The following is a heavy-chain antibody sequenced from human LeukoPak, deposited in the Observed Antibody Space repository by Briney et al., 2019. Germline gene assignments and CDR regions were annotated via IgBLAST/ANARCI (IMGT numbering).Heavy chain of an antibody. D-gene: IGHD4-23*01. V-gene: IGHV3-53*01. CDR1: GFTVSSNY. J-gene: IGHJ4*02. Sequence: GGSLRLSCAASGFTVSSNYMSWVRQAPGKGLEWVSVIYSGGSTYYADSVEGRFTISRDNSKNTLYLQMNSLRAEDTAVYYCARDSPHTVGGNSVPPYWGQGTLVTVSS. CDR2: IYSGGST. CDR3: ARDSPHTVGGNSVPPY.